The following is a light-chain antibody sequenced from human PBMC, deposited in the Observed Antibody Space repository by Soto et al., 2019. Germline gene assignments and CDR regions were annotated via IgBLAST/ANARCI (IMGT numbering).Light chain of an antibody. CDR2: RNN. CDR1: ISNLGSNF. Sequence: QSVLTQPPSASGTPGQRVTISCSGSISNLGSNFIYWYQQLPGAAPKLLISRNNERPSGVPDRFSGSKSGTSASLAISGLRSEDEADYHCAAWDDSLSVVVFGGGTKLTVL. J-gene: IGLJ3*02. V-gene: IGLV1-47*01. CDR3: AAWDDSLSVVV.